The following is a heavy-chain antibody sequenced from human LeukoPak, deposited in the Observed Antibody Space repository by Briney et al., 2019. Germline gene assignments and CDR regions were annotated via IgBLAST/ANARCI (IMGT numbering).Heavy chain of an antibody. CDR3: ARIVATTPIYYFDY. CDR1: TYSFTGYY. Sequence: ASVKVSCKASTYSFTGYYMHWVRQAPGQGLEWMGWINPNSGGTNYAQKFQGRVTMTRDTSISTAYMELSRLRSDDTAVYYCARIVATTPIYYFDYWGQGTLVTVSS. D-gene: IGHD5-12*01. CDR2: INPNSGGT. J-gene: IGHJ4*02. V-gene: IGHV1-2*02.